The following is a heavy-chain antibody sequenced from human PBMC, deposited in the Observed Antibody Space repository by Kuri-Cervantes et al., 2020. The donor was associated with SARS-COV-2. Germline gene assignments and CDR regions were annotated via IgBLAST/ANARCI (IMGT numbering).Heavy chain of an antibody. D-gene: IGHD5-18*01. CDR2: ISAYNGNT. CDR3: ARADTAMAIRQVYYYYGMDV. J-gene: IGHJ6*02. Sequence: ASVKVSCKASGYTFTSYGISWVRQAPGQGLEWMGWISAYNGNTNYAQKLQGRVTMTTDTSTSTAYMELSSLRSEDTAVYYCARADTAMAIRQVYYYYGMDVWGQGTTVTVSS. CDR1: GYTFTSYG. V-gene: IGHV1-18*01.